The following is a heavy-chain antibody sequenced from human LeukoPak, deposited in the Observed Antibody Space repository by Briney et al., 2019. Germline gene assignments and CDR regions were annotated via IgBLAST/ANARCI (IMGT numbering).Heavy chain of an antibody. CDR1: GGSISSGGYY. D-gene: IGHD4-11*01. Sequence: SETLSLTCTVSGGSISSGGYYWSWIRQHPGKGLEWIGYIYYSGSTYYNPSLKSRVTISVDTSKNQFSLKLSSVTAADTAVYYCAREGLTTVTTSYYYYYMDVWGKGTTVTVSS. V-gene: IGHV4-31*03. J-gene: IGHJ6*03. CDR2: IYYSGST. CDR3: AREGLTTVTTSYYYYYMDV.